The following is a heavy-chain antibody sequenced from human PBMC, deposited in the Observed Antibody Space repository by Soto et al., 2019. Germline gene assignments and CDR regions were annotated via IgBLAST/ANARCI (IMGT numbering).Heavy chain of an antibody. J-gene: IGHJ4*02. CDR3: ASRSPALDY. Sequence: QVQLVESGGGVVQPGRSLRLSCAASGFTFSSYGMHWVRQAPGKELEWVAVIWHDGRNKYYADFVKGRFTISRDNSKNTLYLQMNSLRAEDTAVYYCASRSPALDYWGQGTLVTVSS. CDR2: IWHDGRNK. CDR1: GFTFSSYG. D-gene: IGHD2-2*01. V-gene: IGHV3-33*01.